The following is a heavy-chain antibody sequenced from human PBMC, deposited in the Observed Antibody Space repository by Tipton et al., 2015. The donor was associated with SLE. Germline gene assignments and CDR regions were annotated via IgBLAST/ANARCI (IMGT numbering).Heavy chain of an antibody. CDR3: ATLVGDYESGDNGMDV. CDR1: GGSFSGYY. D-gene: IGHD4-17*01. J-gene: IGHJ6*02. V-gene: IGHV4-34*01. Sequence: TLSLTCAVYGGSFSGYYWSWIRQPPGKGLEWIGEINHSGSTYYNPSLKSRVTISVDTSKKQFSLKLSSVTAADTAVYYCATLVGDYESGDNGMDVWGQGTTVIVSS. CDR2: INHSGST.